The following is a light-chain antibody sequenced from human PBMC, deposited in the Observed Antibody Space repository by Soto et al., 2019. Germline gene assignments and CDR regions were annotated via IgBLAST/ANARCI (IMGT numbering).Light chain of an antibody. Sequence: SDKITSTGTSSDVGGYNYVSWYQQHPGKAPKLMIHEVSNRPSGVSNRFSGSKSGNSASLTISGLHAEDEADYFFFLYATGTTYV. CDR3: FLYATGTTYV. V-gene: IGLV2-14*01. J-gene: IGLJ1*01. CDR2: EVS. CDR1: SSDVGGYNY.